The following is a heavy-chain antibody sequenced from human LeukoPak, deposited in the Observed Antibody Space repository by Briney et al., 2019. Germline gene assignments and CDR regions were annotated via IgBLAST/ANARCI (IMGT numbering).Heavy chain of an antibody. CDR2: ISYDGSNE. J-gene: IGHJ4*02. CDR1: GFTFSSYG. V-gene: IGHV3-30*18. CDR3: AKVGDSSGYEEYYFDY. Sequence: GGSLRLSCAASGFTFSSYGMHWVRQAPGKGLECVAVISYDGSNEYYADSVKGRFTISRDNSKNTLYLQMNSLRAEDTAVYYCAKVGDSSGYEEYYFDYWGQGTLVTVSS. D-gene: IGHD3-22*01.